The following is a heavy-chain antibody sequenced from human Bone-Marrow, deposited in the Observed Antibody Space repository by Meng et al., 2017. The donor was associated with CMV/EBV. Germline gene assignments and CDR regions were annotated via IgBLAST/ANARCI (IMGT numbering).Heavy chain of an antibody. Sequence: ASVKVSCKASGYTFTSYGISWVRQAPGQGLEWMGWISAYNGNTNYAQKLQGRVTMTTDTSTSTAYMELSSLRSEDTAVYYCARALGHDYIYGMDVWGQGTTVTVSS. J-gene: IGHJ6*02. CDR1: GYTFTSYG. CDR2: ISAYNGNT. D-gene: IGHD4-11*01. V-gene: IGHV1-18*01. CDR3: ARALGHDYIYGMDV.